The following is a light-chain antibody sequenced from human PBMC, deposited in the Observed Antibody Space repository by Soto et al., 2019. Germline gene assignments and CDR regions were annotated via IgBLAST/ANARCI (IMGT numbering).Light chain of an antibody. CDR1: QSVSSN. CDR3: QQYETYAT. J-gene: IGKJ1*01. V-gene: IGKV3-15*01. CDR2: GAS. Sequence: EIVLTQSPATLSVSPVERATLSCRASQSVSSNLAWYQQKPGQAPRLLIYGASTRATGIPARLSGSGSGTEFTLTISGLQPDDYATYYCQQYETYATFGQGTKVDIK.